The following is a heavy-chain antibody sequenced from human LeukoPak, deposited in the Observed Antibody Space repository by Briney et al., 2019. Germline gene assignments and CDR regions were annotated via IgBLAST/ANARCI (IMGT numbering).Heavy chain of an antibody. J-gene: IGHJ3*02. D-gene: IGHD1-14*01. CDR1: GGSSSGYF. CDR3: ARGGHYRDAFDI. V-gene: IGHV4-34*01. CDR2: INHSGST. Sequence: SETLSLTCAVYGGSSSGYFWSWIRQPPGKGLEWIGEINHSGSTNYNPSLKSRVTISVDPSKNQYSLKLSSVTAADTAVYYCARGGHYRDAFDIWGQGTMVTVSS.